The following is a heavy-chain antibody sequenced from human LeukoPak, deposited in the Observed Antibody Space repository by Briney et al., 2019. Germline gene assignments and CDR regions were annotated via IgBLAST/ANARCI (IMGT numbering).Heavy chain of an antibody. CDR3: ARGPGDYGFDY. CDR1: GFTFSSYG. D-gene: IGHD4-17*01. V-gene: IGHV3-21*01. Sequence: GGSLRLSCAASGFTFSSYGMHWVRQAPGKGLEWVSSISSSSSYIYYADSVKGRFTISRDNAKNSLYLQMNSLRAEDTAVYYCARGPGDYGFDYWGQGTLVTVSS. CDR2: ISSSSSYI. J-gene: IGHJ4*02.